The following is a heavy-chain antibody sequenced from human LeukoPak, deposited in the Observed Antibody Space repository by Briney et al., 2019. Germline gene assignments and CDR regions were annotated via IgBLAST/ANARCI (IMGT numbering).Heavy chain of an antibody. D-gene: IGHD3-22*01. CDR3: ARVYYQDSGTSYRHLDY. Sequence: GGSLRLSCAASGLTFSNYCMTWVRQAPGKGLEWVASIKQDGSEKDLLDSVKGRFTISRDHAENSLYLQMNRLRAEDTAVYYCARVYYQDSGTSYRHLDYWGQGTLVTVSS. CDR1: GLTFSNYC. J-gene: IGHJ4*02. V-gene: IGHV3-7*01. CDR2: IKQDGSEK.